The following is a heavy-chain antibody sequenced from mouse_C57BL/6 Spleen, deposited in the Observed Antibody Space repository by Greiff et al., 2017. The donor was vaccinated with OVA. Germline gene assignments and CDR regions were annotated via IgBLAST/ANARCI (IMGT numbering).Heavy chain of an antibody. CDR2: IHPNSGST. D-gene: IGHD1-1*01. Sequence: VQLQQPGAELVKPGASVKLSCKASGYTFTSYWMHWVKQRPGQGLEWIGMIHPNSGSTNYNEKFKSKATLTVDKSSSTAYMQLSSLTSEGSAVYYCARDYGSSLAWFAYWGQGTLVTVSA. CDR3: ARDYGSSLAWFAY. CDR1: GYTFTSYW. J-gene: IGHJ3*01. V-gene: IGHV1-64*01.